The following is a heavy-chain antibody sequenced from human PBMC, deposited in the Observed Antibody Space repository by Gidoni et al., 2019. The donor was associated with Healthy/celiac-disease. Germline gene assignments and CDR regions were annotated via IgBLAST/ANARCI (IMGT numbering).Heavy chain of an antibody. Sequence: QLQLQSSRPGLVKPSETLSLPCTVSGGSISSSRYYWGWIRHPPGKGLAWIGSIYYSGSTYYNQSLKSRVTISVETSKNQFSRKLSSVTAADTAVYYCARTRGSSWFDYWGQGTLVTVSS. D-gene: IGHD6-13*01. CDR1: GGSISSSRYY. CDR2: IYYSGST. V-gene: IGHV4-39*01. CDR3: ARTRGSSWFDY. J-gene: IGHJ4*02.